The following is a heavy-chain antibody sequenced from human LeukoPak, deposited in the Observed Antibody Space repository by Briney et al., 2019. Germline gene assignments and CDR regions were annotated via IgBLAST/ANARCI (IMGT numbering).Heavy chain of an antibody. CDR2: IYYSGSI. V-gene: IGHV4-39*01. J-gene: IGHJ6*03. D-gene: IGHD1-26*01. Sequence: KASETLSLTCTVSGVSISSCSYCWGWLRPRPGKGWELSGSIYYSGSIYSNSSLKRRVTISVDTSNNLFSLKLCYITAADTAVYYCARKTWLWEYYYMDVWGKGTTVTISS. CDR1: GVSISSCSYC. CDR3: ARKTWLWEYYYMDV.